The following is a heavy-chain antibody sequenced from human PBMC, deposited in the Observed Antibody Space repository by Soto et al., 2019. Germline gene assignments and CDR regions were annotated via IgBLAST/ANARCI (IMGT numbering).Heavy chain of an antibody. CDR1: GGTFSSYT. V-gene: IGHV1-69*02. Sequence: QVQLVQSGAEVKKPGSSVKVSCKASGGTFSSYTISWVRQAPGQGLEWMGRIIPILGIANYAQKFQGRVTITADKSTSTAYMELSSLRSEDTAGYYWARVTPARWFDPWGQGTLVTVSS. CDR2: IIPILGIA. CDR3: ARVTPARWFDP. J-gene: IGHJ5*02. D-gene: IGHD2-2*01.